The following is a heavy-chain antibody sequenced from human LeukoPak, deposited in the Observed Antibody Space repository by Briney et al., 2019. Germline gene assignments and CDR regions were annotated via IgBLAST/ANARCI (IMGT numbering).Heavy chain of an antibody. J-gene: IGHJ4*02. CDR2: INPSGGST. V-gene: IGHV1-46*01. CDR3: ARESRDYDSSGYYGY. Sequence: ASVKVSCKASGYTFTSYYMHWVRQAPGQGLERMGLINPSGGSTTYAQKFPGRVTMTRDTSTSTVYMELSSLRSEDTAVYYCARESRDYDSSGYYGYWGQGTLVTVSS. D-gene: IGHD3-22*01. CDR1: GYTFTSYY.